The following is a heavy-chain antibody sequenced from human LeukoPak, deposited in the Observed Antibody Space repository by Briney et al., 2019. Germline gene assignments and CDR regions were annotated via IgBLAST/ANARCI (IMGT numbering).Heavy chain of an antibody. V-gene: IGHV3-33*01. J-gene: IGHJ4*02. Sequence: PGRSLRLSCAASGFTFSSYGMHWVRQAPGKGLEWVAVIWYDGSNKYYADSVKGRFTISRDNSKNTLYLQMNSLRAEDTAVYYCARDKDYYDSSGLDHWGQGTLVTVSS. D-gene: IGHD3-22*01. CDR3: ARDKDYYDSSGLDH. CDR1: GFTFSSYG. CDR2: IWYDGSNK.